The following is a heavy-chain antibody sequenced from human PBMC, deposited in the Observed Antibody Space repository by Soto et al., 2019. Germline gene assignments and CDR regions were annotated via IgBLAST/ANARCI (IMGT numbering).Heavy chain of an antibody. CDR1: GGTFSSYA. D-gene: IGHD6-19*01. Sequence: QVQLVQSGAEVKKPGSSVKVSCKVSGGTFSSYAISWVRQAPGQGLEWMGGIIPMFGTANYAQKFHGRVTIIADESTSTVYMELSCLRSEDTAVYFCARFARSSGYVDFWGQGTLVSVSS. CDR2: IIPMFGTA. J-gene: IGHJ4*02. V-gene: IGHV1-69*01. CDR3: ARFARSSGYVDF.